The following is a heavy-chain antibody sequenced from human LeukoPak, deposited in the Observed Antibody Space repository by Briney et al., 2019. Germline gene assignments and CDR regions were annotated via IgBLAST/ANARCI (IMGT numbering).Heavy chain of an antibody. D-gene: IGHD3-3*01. Sequence: SETLSLTCTVSGVSISSSNSYWGWIRQPPGKGLEWIGSIYYSGNTYYNASLKSQVSISIDTSKNRFSLKLTSVTAADTAVYYCARDHLANLASRLFDPWGQGTLVTVSS. CDR3: ARDHLANLASRLFDP. J-gene: IGHJ5*02. CDR2: IYYSGNT. CDR1: GVSISSSNSY. V-gene: IGHV4-39*02.